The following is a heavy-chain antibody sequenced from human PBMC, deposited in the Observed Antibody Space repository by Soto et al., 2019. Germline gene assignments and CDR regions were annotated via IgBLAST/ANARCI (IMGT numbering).Heavy chain of an antibody. Sequence: GGSLRLSCAASGFTFSSYGMHWVRQAPGKGLEWVAVISYDGSNKYYADSVKGRFTISGDNSKNTLYLQMNSLRAEDTAVYYCAKDLGYCSGGSCYSLAYWGQGTLVTVSS. CDR2: ISYDGSNK. V-gene: IGHV3-30*18. D-gene: IGHD2-15*01. CDR3: AKDLGYCSGGSCYSLAY. CDR1: GFTFSSYG. J-gene: IGHJ4*02.